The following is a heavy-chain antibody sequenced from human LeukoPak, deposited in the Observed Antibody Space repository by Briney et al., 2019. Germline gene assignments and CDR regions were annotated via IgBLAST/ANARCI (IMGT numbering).Heavy chain of an antibody. J-gene: IGHJ3*02. CDR3: ARGNSLLRPRSSGWGGAFDI. D-gene: IGHD6-19*01. V-gene: IGHV4-39*07. CDR2: KFYSGGT. CDR1: SGSITSNSYY. Sequence: SETLSLTCTVSSGSITSNSYYWVWIRQPPGMGLEWIGSKFYSGGTYYNPSLKSRVTLSVDASKNQFSLKLSSVTAADTAVYYCARGNSLLRPRSSGWGGAFDIWGQGTLVAVSS.